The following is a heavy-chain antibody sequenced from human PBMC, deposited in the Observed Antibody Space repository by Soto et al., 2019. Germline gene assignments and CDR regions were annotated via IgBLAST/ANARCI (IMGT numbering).Heavy chain of an antibody. D-gene: IGHD3-16*02. Sequence: PSDGLSHNFSFCGCQIRNRRYYRVWEPLPPGKGLEWIGSIYYSGSTYYNPSLKSRVTISVDMSKNQFSLKLSSVTAADTAVYYCARRDYVWGSYRYTPSYYFDYWGQG. CDR3: ARRDYVWGSYRYTPSYYFDY. CDR1: GCQIRNRRYY. J-gene: IGHJ4*02. V-gene: IGHV4-39*01. CDR2: IYYSGST.